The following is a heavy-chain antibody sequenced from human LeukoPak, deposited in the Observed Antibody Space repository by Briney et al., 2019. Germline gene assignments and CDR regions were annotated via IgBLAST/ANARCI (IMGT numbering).Heavy chain of an antibody. Sequence: PSETLSLTCSVSGDSISSAHFWGWIRQPPGKGLEWIGTISYSGSTDYNPSLKSRVTISVDTSKDQFSLNLSSVTAADTAVYYCARDVKIGATWNYILGNFDYWGQGTLVSVSS. D-gene: IGHD1-7*01. V-gene: IGHV4-38-2*02. CDR3: ARDVKIGATWNYILGNFDY. J-gene: IGHJ4*02. CDR1: GDSISSAHF. CDR2: ISYSGST.